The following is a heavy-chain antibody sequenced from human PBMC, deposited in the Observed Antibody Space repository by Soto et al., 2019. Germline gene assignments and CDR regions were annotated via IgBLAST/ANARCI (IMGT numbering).Heavy chain of an antibody. CDR3: AAALYYYYYMDV. CDR1: GGSISSGGYY. CDR2: INQSGST. D-gene: IGHD2-15*01. J-gene: IGHJ6*03. Sequence: SETLSLTCTVSGGSISSGGYYWSWIRQHPGKGLEWIGEINQSGSTNYLPSLKSRVTISIDTSKNQFSLKLTSVTAADTAVYYCAAALYYYYYMDVWGKGTTVTVSS. V-gene: IGHV4-39*07.